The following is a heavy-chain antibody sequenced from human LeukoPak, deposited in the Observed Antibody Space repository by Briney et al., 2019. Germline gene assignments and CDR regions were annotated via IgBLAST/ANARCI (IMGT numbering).Heavy chain of an antibody. CDR3: ATFPGAGY. CDR1: GFIVNSIY. CDR2: IYSGGAT. J-gene: IGHJ4*02. Sequence: GSLRLSCAASGFIVNSIYMTWVRQAPGKGLEWVSVIYSGGATYYADSVKGRFTISRDNSKNTLFLQMNSLRAEDTAVYYCATFPGAGYWGRGTLVTVSS. D-gene: IGHD3-10*01. V-gene: IGHV3-53*01.